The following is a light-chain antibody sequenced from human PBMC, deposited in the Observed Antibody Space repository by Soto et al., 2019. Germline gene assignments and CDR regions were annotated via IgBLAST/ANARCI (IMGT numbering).Light chain of an antibody. CDR1: QSVSSSH. J-gene: IGKJ2*01. Sequence: EIVLTQSPGTLSLSPGERATLSCRASQSVSSSHLAWYQQKPGQAPRLLIYGASSRATGIPDRFSGSGSGTDFSLTISRLEPEDFAVYYCQQYARSSPYTFVQGTKLEIK. CDR2: GAS. CDR3: QQYARSSPYT. V-gene: IGKV3-20*01.